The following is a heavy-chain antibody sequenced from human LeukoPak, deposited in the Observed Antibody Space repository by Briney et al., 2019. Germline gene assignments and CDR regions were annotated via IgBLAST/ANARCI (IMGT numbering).Heavy chain of an antibody. CDR3: ASRATVTTSLYFDY. CDR2: LRPDGINK. V-gene: IGHV3-30*02. CDR1: GFTFSSHG. Sequence: GGSLRLSCAASGFTFSSHGMHWVRQAPGKGLEWVAFLRPDGINKYYADSVKGRFTISRDNSKNTLYLQMNSLRAEDTAVYYCASRATVTTSLYFDYWGQGTLVTVSS. D-gene: IGHD4-17*01. J-gene: IGHJ4*02.